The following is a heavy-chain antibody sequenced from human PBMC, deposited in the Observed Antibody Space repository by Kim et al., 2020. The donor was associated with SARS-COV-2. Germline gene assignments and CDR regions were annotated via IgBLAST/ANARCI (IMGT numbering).Heavy chain of an antibody. D-gene: IGHD6-19*01. Sequence: GESLKISCKGSGYSFTSYWISWVRQMPGKGLEWMGRIDPSDSYTNYSPSFQGHVTISADKFISTAYLQWSSLKASDTAMYYCARLGGYIAVAGTRDSADYWSQGTLVTVSS. CDR2: IDPSDSYT. V-gene: IGHV5-10-1*01. CDR3: ARLGGYIAVAGTRDSADY. J-gene: IGHJ4*02. CDR1: GYSFTSYW.